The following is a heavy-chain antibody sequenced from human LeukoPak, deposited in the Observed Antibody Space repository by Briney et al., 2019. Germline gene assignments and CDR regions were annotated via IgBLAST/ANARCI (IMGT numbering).Heavy chain of an antibody. D-gene: IGHD2-2*01. V-gene: IGHV3-66*01. CDR1: GFTVSSNY. J-gene: IGHJ6*02. Sequence: GGSLRLSCAASGFTVSSNYMSWVRQAPGKGLEWVSVIYSGGSTYYADSVKGRFTISRDNSKNTLYLQMNSLRAEDTAVYYCARAFDIVVVPAAKTGRGMDVWGQGTTVTVSS. CDR3: ARAFDIVVVPAAKTGRGMDV. CDR2: IYSGGST.